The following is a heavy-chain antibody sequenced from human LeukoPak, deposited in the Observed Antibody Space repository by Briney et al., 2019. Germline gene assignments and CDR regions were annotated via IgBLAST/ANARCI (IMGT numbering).Heavy chain of an antibody. Sequence: PGGSLRLSCAASGFTFRSYAMNWVRQAPGKGLEWVSYISSSSSTIYYADSVKGRFTISRDNAKNSLYLQMNSLRAEDTAVYYCARGNDLDAFDIWGQGTMVTVSS. CDR2: ISSSSSTI. V-gene: IGHV3-48*01. CDR1: GFTFRSYA. J-gene: IGHJ3*02. CDR3: ARGNDLDAFDI.